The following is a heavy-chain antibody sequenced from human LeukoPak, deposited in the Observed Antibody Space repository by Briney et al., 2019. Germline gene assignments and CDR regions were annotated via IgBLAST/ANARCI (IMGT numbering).Heavy chain of an antibody. V-gene: IGHV4-39*01. D-gene: IGHD4-11*01. Sequence: SETLSLTCTVSGGSISSGNYYWGWIRQPPGKGLEWIGSIYNSGSTYYSTSLKSRVTISVDTSKNQFSLRLSSVTAADTAVYYCARLEMGYSNYNFDYWGQGTLVTVSS. J-gene: IGHJ4*02. CDR1: GGSISSGNYY. CDR3: ARLEMGYSNYNFDY. CDR2: IYNSGST.